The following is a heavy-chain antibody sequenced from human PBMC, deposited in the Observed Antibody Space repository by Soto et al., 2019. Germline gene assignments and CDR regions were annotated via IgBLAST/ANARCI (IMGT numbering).Heavy chain of an antibody. Sequence: SETLSLTCTVSGGSISSYYWSWIRQPPGKGLEWIGYIYYSGSTNYNPSLKSRVTISVDTSKNQFSLRAEDTAVYYCVRVPDLRYCSVGHCDPDYWGQGTLVTVSS. CDR1: GGSISSYY. CDR3: VRVPDLRYCSVGHCDPDY. CDR2: IYYSGST. V-gene: IGHV4-59*01. D-gene: IGHD2-15*01. J-gene: IGHJ4*02.